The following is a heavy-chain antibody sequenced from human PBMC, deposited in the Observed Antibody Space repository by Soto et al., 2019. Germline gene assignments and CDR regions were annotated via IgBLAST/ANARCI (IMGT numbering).Heavy chain of an antibody. CDR3: ARLEQQAGRWFDP. CDR2: IYYSGST. J-gene: IGHJ5*02. V-gene: IGHV4-39*01. CDR1: GGSISSSSYC. D-gene: IGHD6-13*01. Sequence: TSETLSLTCTVSGGSISSSSYCWGWIRQPPGKGLEWIGSIYYSGSTYYNPSLKSRVTISVDTSKNQFSLKLSSVTAADTAVYYCARLEQQAGRWFDPWGQGTLVTVSS.